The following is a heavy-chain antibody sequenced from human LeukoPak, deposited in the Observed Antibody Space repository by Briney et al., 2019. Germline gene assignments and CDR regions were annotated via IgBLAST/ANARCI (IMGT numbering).Heavy chain of an antibody. V-gene: IGHV3-30*04. CDR1: GFTFSSYA. Sequence: GRSLRLSCAASGFTFSSYAMHWVRQAPGKGLEWVAVISYDGSNKYYADSVKGRFTISRDNSKNTLYLQMNSLRAEQTALCYFAREEPILTGHYYYYYGMDLWRQATTATVSS. CDR2: ISYDGSNK. D-gene: IGHD3-9*01. J-gene: IGHJ6*02. CDR3: AREEPILTGHYYYYYGMDL.